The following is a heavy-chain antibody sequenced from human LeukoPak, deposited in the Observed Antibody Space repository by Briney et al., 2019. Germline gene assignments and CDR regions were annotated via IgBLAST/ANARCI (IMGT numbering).Heavy chain of an antibody. V-gene: IGHV3-20*01. J-gene: IGHJ4*02. CDR1: GFSLSNFW. D-gene: IGHD5-18*01. Sequence: SGGSLRLSCTPSGFSLSNFWMSWVRQAPGKGLEWVSGINWNGGSTFYADSVKGRFTISRDNAKNALYLQMNSLTAEDTALYHCARDRSYGSFDYWGQGTLVTVSS. CDR3: ARDRSYGSFDY. CDR2: INWNGGST.